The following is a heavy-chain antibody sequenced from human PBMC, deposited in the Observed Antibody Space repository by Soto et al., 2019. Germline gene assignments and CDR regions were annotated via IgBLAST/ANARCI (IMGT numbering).Heavy chain of an antibody. Sequence: QVQLVQSGPEVKKPGASVKVSCKGSGYTVSNYGVTWVRQAPGQGLERLVWVSAYNRNTDYAQKMEARATTTIDTSTLTAYLALRGLTPYDTAVYSCARERWWEQLLYWGQGTL. CDR1: GYTVSNYG. V-gene: IGHV1-18*01. CDR3: ARERWWEQLLY. CDR2: VSAYNRNT. J-gene: IGHJ4*02. D-gene: IGHD2-15*01.